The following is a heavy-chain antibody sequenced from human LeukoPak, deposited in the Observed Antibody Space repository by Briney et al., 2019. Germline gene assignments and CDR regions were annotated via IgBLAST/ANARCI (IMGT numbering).Heavy chain of an antibody. CDR2: IYTSGST. J-gene: IGHJ3*02. Sequence: SETLSLTCTVSGGPISSYYWSWIRQPAGKGLEWIGRIYTSGSTNYNPSLNSRVTMSVDKYKHQFSLKLSYGHAADTGVYYCARIPPSYGSRSWYGANHIWGQGKMVTVSS. V-gene: IGHV4-4*07. CDR3: ARIPPSYGSRSWYGANHI. CDR1: GGPISSYY. D-gene: IGHD6-13*01.